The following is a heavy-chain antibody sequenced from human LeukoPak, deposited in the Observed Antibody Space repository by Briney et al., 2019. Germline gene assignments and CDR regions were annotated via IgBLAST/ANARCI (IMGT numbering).Heavy chain of an antibody. Sequence: PGGSLRLSCAASGFTFSSYAMSWVRQAPGKGLEWVSAISGSGGSTYYADSVKGRFTISRDNSKNTLYLQMNSLRAEDTAVYYCAKDLDGYSYGYLFDYWGQGTLVTVSS. CDR1: GFTFSSYA. CDR3: AKDLDGYSYGYLFDY. V-gene: IGHV3-23*01. CDR2: ISGSGGST. J-gene: IGHJ4*02. D-gene: IGHD5-18*01.